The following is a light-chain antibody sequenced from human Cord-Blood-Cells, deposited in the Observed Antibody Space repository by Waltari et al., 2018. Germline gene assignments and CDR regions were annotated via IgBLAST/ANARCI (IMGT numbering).Light chain of an antibody. V-gene: IGLV2-14*01. Sequence: QSALTQPASVSGSPGQSITISCTGTSSDVGGYNYVPWYQQHPGKAPKLMIYEVSNRPAGVSNRVSGSKSGNTASLTISGLQAEDEADYYCSSYTSSSLWVFGGGTKLTVL. J-gene: IGLJ3*02. CDR2: EVS. CDR1: SSDVGGYNY. CDR3: SSYTSSSLWV.